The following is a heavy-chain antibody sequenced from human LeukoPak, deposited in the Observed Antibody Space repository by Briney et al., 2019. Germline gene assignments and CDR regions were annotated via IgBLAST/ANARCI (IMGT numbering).Heavy chain of an antibody. D-gene: IGHD2-15*01. CDR3: ARGEGGYYSHWHFDL. CDR1: GGSISSYY. J-gene: IGHJ2*01. CDR2: IYYSGST. Sequence: PSETLSLTCTVSGGSISSYYWSWIRQPPGKGLEWIGYIYYSGSTNYNPSLKSRVTISVDTSTNQVFLQLTSVTAADTAVYYCARGEGGYYSHWHFDLWGRGILVSVSS. V-gene: IGHV4-59*01.